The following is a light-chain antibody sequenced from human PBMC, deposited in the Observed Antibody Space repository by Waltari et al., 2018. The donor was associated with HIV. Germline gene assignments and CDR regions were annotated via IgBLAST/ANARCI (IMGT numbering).Light chain of an antibody. CDR3: ATWDNSLSVWV. V-gene: IGLV1-47*01. Sequence: QSVVTQPPSASGTPGQRVTISCSGSSSNIGDNYVYWYQQFPGTTPKLLIYMNDRRPSGGPDRFSGSKSGTSASLASSGLRSEDEADYYCATWDNSLSVWVFGGGSKLTVL. CDR1: SSNIGDNY. CDR2: MND. J-gene: IGLJ3*02.